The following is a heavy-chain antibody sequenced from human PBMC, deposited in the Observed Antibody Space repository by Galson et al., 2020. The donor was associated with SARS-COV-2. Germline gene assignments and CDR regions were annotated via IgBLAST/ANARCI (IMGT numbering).Heavy chain of an antibody. D-gene: IGHD2-15*01. CDR3: ATYSVVVVAPTPLRADY. V-gene: IGHV4-38-2*02. Sequence: SQTLSLPCTVPGYSISSGYFWGWIRQPPGKGLEWMGSIYHSGSTYYNPSLKSRVTISVDTSKNQFSLKLSSVTAADTAVYYCATYSVVVVAPTPLRADYWGQGTLVTVSS. CDR1: GYSISSGYF. J-gene: IGHJ4*02. CDR2: IYHSGST.